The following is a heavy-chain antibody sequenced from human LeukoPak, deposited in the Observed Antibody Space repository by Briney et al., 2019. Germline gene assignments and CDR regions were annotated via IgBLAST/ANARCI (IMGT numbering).Heavy chain of an antibody. V-gene: IGHV4-34*01. J-gene: IGHJ4*02. CDR2: INHIVST. D-gene: IGHD2-2*01. Sequence: SQTLSLTCALYGGSSSVVYWGWIRHPPGEGLGWIGEINHIVSTNYNPSLKSRVTMSVDTSKNQFSLKLTSVAAADTAVYYCARVEYQLLTWRHLGDYWGQGTLVTVSS. CDR3: ARVEYQLLTWRHLGDY. CDR1: GGSSSVVY.